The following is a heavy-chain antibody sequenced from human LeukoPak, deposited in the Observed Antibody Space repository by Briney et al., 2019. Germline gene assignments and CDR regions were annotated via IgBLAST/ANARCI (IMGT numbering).Heavy chain of an antibody. CDR1: GFIFKNYD. J-gene: IGHJ4*02. V-gene: IGHV3-23*01. CDR3: ARHETGIAAAAPY. CDR2: ISSSGGST. Sequence: GGSLRLSCAASGFIFKNYDMSWVRQAPGKGLEWVSAISSSGGSTHYADSVKGRFTVSRDNSKNTLYLQMNSLRAEDTAVYYCARHETGIAAAAPYWGQGTLVTVSS. D-gene: IGHD6-13*01.